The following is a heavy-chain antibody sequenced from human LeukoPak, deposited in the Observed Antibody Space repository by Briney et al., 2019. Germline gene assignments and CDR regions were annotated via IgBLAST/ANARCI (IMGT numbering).Heavy chain of an antibody. V-gene: IGHV3-74*01. CDR2: INSDGSSI. D-gene: IGHD4-23*01. CDR1: GFTFSSYW. J-gene: IGHJ4*02. CDR3: AATIDYGGYDY. Sequence: GGSLRLSCAASGFTFSSYWMHWVRRAPGKGLVWVSGINSDGSSISYADSVKGRFTISRDNAKNTLYLQMNSLRAEDTAVYYCAATIDYGGYDYWGQGTLATVSS.